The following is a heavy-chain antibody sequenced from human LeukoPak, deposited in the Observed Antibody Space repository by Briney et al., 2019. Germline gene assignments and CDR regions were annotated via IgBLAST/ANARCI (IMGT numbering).Heavy chain of an antibody. J-gene: IGHJ4*02. CDR2: ISDSSSYT. D-gene: IGHD1-26*01. V-gene: IGHV3-11*05. CDR1: GFTFSDYH. Sequence: GGSLRLSCAASGFTFSDYHMSWIRQAPGKGLEWISYISDSSSYTNYADSVKGRFTISRDNAKNSLYLQMNSLRAEDTAVYYCARDRVGYYFDYWGQGTLVTVSS. CDR3: ARDRVGYYFDY.